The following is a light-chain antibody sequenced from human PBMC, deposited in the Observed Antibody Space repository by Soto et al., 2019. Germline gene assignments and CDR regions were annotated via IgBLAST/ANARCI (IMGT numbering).Light chain of an antibody. V-gene: IGKV3-20*01. CDR1: QSVSSSN. CDR2: GAS. Sequence: DIVLTQSPGTLSLSPGERATLSCRASQSVSSSNFAWYQPKPGQAPRLLIYGASSTAAGFPDRFSGSESGTDFTLTISRMEPEDFAVYYCQQYGSPPLTFGGGTKLEIK. CDR3: QQYGSPPLT. J-gene: IGKJ4*01.